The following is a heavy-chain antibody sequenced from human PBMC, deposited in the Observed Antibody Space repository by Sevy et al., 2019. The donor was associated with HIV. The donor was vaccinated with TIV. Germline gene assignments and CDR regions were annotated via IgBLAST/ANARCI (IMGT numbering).Heavy chain of an antibody. CDR1: GFSFSTYW. D-gene: IGHD3-22*01. J-gene: IGHJ4*02. Sequence: GGSLRLSCAASGFSFSTYWMHWVCQAPGKGLEWVANIKQDESEKYYVASVKGRFTISRDNAKNSVYLEMNNLRPEDTAIYYCAKGNSGSFDYWGQGTLVTVSS. V-gene: IGHV3-7*01. CDR2: IKQDESEK. CDR3: AKGNSGSFDY.